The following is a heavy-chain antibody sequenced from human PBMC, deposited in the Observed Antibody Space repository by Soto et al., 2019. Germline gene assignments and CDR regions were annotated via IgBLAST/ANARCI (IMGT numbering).Heavy chain of an antibody. CDR1: GFTFSSYA. J-gene: IGHJ4*02. D-gene: IGHD1-7*01. Sequence: GGSLRLSCAASGFTFSSYAVSWVRQAPGKGLEWVSSISGSGGSTYYAGSVKGRFTISRDNSKNTLSLQMDSLRAGDTAAYYCAKGISGTTRTKLDYWGQGTPVTVSS. CDR2: ISGSGGST. CDR3: AKGISGTTRTKLDY. V-gene: IGHV3-23*01.